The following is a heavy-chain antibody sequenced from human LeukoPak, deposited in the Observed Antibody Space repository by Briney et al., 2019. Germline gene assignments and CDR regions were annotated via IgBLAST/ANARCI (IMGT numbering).Heavy chain of an antibody. V-gene: IGHV3-23*01. CDR3: AKLPFPSGDILTGYYRWGYFDY. J-gene: IGHJ4*02. CDR2: MSTVADST. CDR1: GFTFTYVA. D-gene: IGHD3-9*01. Sequence: GGSLRLSCDASGFTFTYVAMNWVRQAPGKGLEWVSSMSTVADSTYYADSVKGRFTISRDNSKNTLYLQMNSLRAEDTAVYYCAKLPFPSGDILTGYYRWGYFDYWGQGTLVTVSS.